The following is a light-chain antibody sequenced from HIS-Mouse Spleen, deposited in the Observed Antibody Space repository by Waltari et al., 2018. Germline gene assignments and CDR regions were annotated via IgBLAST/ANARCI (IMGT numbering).Light chain of an antibody. V-gene: IGLV2-14*03. Sequence: QSALTQPASVSGSPGQSITISCTGTSSDVGGYNYVSWYQQHPGNAPKLMIYDVSNRPSGVSNRFSGSKSGNPASLTISGLQAEDEADYYCSSYTSSSTEVFGGGTKLTVL. CDR1: SSDVGGYNY. CDR3: SSYTSSSTEV. J-gene: IGLJ2*01. CDR2: DVS.